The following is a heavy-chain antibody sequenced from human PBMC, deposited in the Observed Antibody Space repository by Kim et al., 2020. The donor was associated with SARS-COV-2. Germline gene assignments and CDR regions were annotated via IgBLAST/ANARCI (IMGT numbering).Heavy chain of an antibody. CDR3: ARGRQWLVRGRYYYYGMDV. D-gene: IGHD6-19*01. CDR2: INHSGST. CDR1: GGSFSGYY. V-gene: IGHV4-34*01. J-gene: IGHJ6*02. Sequence: SETLSLTCAVYGGSFSGYYWSWIRQPPGKGLEWIGEINHSGSTNYNPSLKSRVTISVDTSKNQFSLKLSSVTAADTAVYYCARGRQWLVRGRYYYYGMDVWGQGTTVTVSS.